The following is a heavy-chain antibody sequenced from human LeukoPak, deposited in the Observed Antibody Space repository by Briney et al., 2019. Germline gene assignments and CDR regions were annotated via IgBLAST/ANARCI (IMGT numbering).Heavy chain of an antibody. D-gene: IGHD2-2*01. V-gene: IGHV3-74*01. Sequence: PGGSLRLSCAASGFTFSNYWMHWVRQAPGKGLVWVSRINSDGSNTNYADSVKGRFTISRDNAKNTLYLQMNSLRTEDTAVYYCARDRSRNYSCDYWGQGTLVSVSS. J-gene: IGHJ4*02. CDR2: INSDGSNT. CDR1: GFTFSNYW. CDR3: ARDRSRNYSCDY.